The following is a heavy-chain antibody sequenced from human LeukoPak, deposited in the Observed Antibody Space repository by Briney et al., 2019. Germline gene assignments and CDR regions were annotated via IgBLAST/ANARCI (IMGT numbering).Heavy chain of an antibody. CDR3: ARDGNFYYGPGSYCDY. Sequence: GRSPRPSCVASGFTFSRYAMHWVRLAPGKGLEWVAVISYDGSNKYYADSVKGRFTISRDNSKNTLYLQMNSLRAEDTALYYCARDGNFYYGPGSYCDYWGQGTLVTVSS. J-gene: IGHJ4*02. D-gene: IGHD3-10*01. CDR2: ISYDGSNK. V-gene: IGHV3-30-3*01. CDR1: GFTFSRYA.